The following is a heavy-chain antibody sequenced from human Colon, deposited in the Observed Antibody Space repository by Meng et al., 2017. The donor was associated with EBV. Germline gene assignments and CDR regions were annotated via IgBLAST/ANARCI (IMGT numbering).Heavy chain of an antibody. Sequence: QVPFKQWGAGLLSPSEPLSLTCAVSGASFNVYYWTWIRQPPGKGFEWMGEIKYGGITDSNPSLKCRATISLDTSKNQLCLRLTSVTAADTAVYYCARLLTHQLTRLDGTGCFDPWGQGTLVTVSS. CDR1: GASFNVYY. D-gene: IGHD1-1*01. CDR2: IKYGGIT. V-gene: IGHV4-34*01. J-gene: IGHJ5*02. CDR3: ARLLTHQLTRLDGTGCFDP.